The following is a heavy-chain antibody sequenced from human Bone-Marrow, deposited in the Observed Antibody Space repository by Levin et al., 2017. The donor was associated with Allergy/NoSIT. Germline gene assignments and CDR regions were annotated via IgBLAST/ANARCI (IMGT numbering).Heavy chain of an antibody. V-gene: IGHV2-5*02. CDR2: ICWDDDR. CDR1: GFSLSTRGVG. Sequence: QTLSLTCTFSGFSLSTRGVGVAWIRQPPGKALEWLALICWDDDRRYSPSLKSRLTITKDTSKNQVVLTMTNMDPVDTATYYCAQRLYYGSGTGWFDPWGQGTLVTVSS. CDR3: AQRLYYGSGTGWFDP. J-gene: IGHJ5*02. D-gene: IGHD3-10*01.